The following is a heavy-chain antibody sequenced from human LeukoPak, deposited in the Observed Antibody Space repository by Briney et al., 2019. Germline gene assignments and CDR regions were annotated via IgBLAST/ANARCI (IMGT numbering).Heavy chain of an antibody. CDR2: INHSGST. V-gene: IGHV4-34*08. D-gene: IGHD3-22*01. J-gene: IGHJ4*02. CDR1: GFTFSSYA. CDR3: AGHSGYYPDY. Sequence: GSLRLSCAASGFTFSSYAMSWIRQPPGKGLEWIGEINHSGSTNYNPSLKSRVTISVDTSKNQFSLKLSSVTAADTAVYYCAGHSGYYPDYWGQGTLVTVSS.